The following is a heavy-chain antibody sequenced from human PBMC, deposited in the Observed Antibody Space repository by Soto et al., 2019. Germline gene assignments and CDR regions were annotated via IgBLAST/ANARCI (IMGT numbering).Heavy chain of an antibody. CDR2: IIPIFGTA. V-gene: IGHV1-69*13. D-gene: IGHD2-21*02. CDR1: GYTFTSYG. J-gene: IGHJ6*02. CDR3: ARVPHYCGGDCYRPHYYYYGMDV. Sequence: SVKVSCKASGYTFTSYGISWVRQAPGQGLEWMGGIIPIFGTANYAQKFQGRVTITADESTSTAYMELSSLRSEDTAVYYCARVPHYCGGDCYRPHYYYYGMDVWGQGTTVTVSS.